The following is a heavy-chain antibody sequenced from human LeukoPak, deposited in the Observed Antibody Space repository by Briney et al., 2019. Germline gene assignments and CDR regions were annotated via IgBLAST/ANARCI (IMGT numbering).Heavy chain of an antibody. CDR1: GYTFTSYG. D-gene: IGHD3-22*01. CDR3: ARDFRDSSGYYYASRD. V-gene: IGHV1-18*01. Sequence: ASVKVSCKASGYTFTSYGISWVRQAPGQGLEWMGWISAYNGNTNYAQKLQGRVTMTTDTSTSTAYMELRSLRSDDTAVYYCARDFRDSSGYYYASRDWGQGTLVTVSS. CDR2: ISAYNGNT. J-gene: IGHJ4*02.